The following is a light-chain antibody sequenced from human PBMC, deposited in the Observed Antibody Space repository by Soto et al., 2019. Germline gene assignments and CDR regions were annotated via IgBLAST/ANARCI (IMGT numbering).Light chain of an antibody. Sequence: DIPMTQSPSSLSASVGDRVTITCRASQSISSYLNWYQQKPGKAPKLLIYAASSLQSVVPSRFSGSRSGTDFTLTIRSLQPEDFASYYCQQSYSTPPTFGQGTKVEIK. V-gene: IGKV1-39*01. CDR2: AAS. CDR1: QSISSY. CDR3: QQSYSTPPT. J-gene: IGKJ1*01.